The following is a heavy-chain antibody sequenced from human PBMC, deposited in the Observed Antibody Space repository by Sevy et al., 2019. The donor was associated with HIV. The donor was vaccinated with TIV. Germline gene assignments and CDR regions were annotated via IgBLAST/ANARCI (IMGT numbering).Heavy chain of an antibody. CDR3: TTDRPDRLAVAGNLDY. Sequence: GGSLRLSCAASGFTFSNAWMSWVRQAPGKGLEWVGRIKSKTDVGTTDYAAPMKGRFTISRDDSKNTMYLQMNSLKTEDTAVYYCTTDRPDRLAVAGNLDYWGQGTLVTVSS. V-gene: IGHV3-15*01. CDR1: GFTFSNAW. D-gene: IGHD6-19*01. J-gene: IGHJ4*02. CDR2: IKSKTDVGTT.